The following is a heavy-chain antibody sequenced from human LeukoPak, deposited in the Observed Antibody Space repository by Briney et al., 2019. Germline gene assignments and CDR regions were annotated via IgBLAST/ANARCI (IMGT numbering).Heavy chain of an antibody. Sequence: GGSLRLSCAVSGFTFDAYLMTWVRQAPGRGLEWVANVNQDGTEQCYVDSVRGRFTISRDNAKNSLYLQMNSLRDEDTALYYCARRAYDYGDFFDYWGQGTLVTVSS. J-gene: IGHJ4*02. CDR3: ARRAYDYGDFFDY. CDR1: GFTFDAYL. CDR2: VNQDGTEQ. V-gene: IGHV3-7*01. D-gene: IGHD4-17*01.